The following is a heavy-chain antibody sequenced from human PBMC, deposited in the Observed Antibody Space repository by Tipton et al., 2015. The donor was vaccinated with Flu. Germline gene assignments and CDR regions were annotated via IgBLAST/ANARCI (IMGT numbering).Heavy chain of an antibody. J-gene: IGHJ5*02. CDR3: AGASVIGVVVGAGLSYNWFGP. V-gene: IGHV1-8*01. CDR1: GYTFTSYD. CDR2: MNPNSGNT. Sequence: QLVQSGAEVKKPGASVKVSCKASGYTFTSYDINWVRQATGQGLEWMGWMNPNSGNTGYAQKFQGRVTMTRNTSISTAYMELSSLRSEDTAVYYCAGASVIGVVVGAGLSYNWFGPWGQGTLVTVSS. D-gene: IGHD2-15*01.